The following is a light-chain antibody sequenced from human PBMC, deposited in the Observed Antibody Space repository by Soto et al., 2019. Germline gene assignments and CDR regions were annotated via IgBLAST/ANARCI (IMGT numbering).Light chain of an antibody. CDR3: LSFTTTXTHV. CDR1: SSDICAYYY. CDR2: EVN. V-gene: IGLV2-14*01. J-gene: IGLJ1*01. Sequence: QSSLTQPASLPGSPGQSITISCTGTSSDICAYYYVSWFQQHPGRAPKLMISEVNNRPSGVSNRFSGSKSGNTAYLTISGLQVEDEAEYFCLSFTTTXTHVVGTGTKVXV.